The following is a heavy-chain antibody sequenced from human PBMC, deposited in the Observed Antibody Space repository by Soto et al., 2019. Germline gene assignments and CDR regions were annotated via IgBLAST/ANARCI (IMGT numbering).Heavy chain of an antibody. D-gene: IGHD3-3*01. CDR2: INPATGAA. V-gene: IGHV1-2*02. Sequence: QLHLVQSGAVVKKPGASVTVSCSASGYPVTAYYMHWVRQAPGRGLEWMGGINPATGAAKYTQTLQGRVTMTRDTSTNTVFMELSGLTSEDTAVFYCARGGGVGVAGSAAFDMWGQGTLVTVSS. J-gene: IGHJ3*02. CDR3: ARGGGVGVAGSAAFDM. CDR1: GYPVTAYY.